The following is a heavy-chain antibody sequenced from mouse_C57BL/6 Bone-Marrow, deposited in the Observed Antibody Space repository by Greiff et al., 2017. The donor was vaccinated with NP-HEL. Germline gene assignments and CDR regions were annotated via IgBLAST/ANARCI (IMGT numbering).Heavy chain of an antibody. CDR1: GFNITDDY. D-gene: IGHD2-2*01. Sequence: VQLQQSGAELVRPGASVKLSCTASGFNITDDYMHWVKQRPEQGLEWIGWIDPENGDTEYASKFQGKATITADTSSNTAYLQLSSLTSEDTAVYYCSDGYDWFAYWGQGILVTVSA. CDR2: IDPENGDT. V-gene: IGHV14-4*01. J-gene: IGHJ3*01. CDR3: SDGYDWFAY.